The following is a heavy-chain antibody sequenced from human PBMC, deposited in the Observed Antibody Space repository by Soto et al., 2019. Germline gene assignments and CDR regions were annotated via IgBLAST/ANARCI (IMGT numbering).Heavy chain of an antibody. V-gene: IGHV3-48*03. D-gene: IGHD3-22*01. CDR3: AKLNWYYYDSSGYPRPYFDY. Sequence: GGSLRLSCAASGFTFSSYEMNWFRQAPGRGREWGSYISSSGSTIYYADSVKGRFTISRDNSKNTLYLQMNSLRAEDTAVYYCAKLNWYYYDSSGYPRPYFDYWGQGTLVTVSS. J-gene: IGHJ4*02. CDR2: ISSSGSTI. CDR1: GFTFSSYE.